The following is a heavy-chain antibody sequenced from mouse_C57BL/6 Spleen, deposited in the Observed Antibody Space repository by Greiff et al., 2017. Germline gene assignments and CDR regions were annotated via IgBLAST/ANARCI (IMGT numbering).Heavy chain of an antibody. CDR1: GFTFSSYA. CDR2: ISSGGDYT. Sequence: EVQLQESGAGLVKPGGSLKLSCAASGFTFSSYAMSWVRQTPEKRLEWVAYISSGGDYTYYAHTVKGRFTISRDNARNTLYLQMSSLTSEDTAVYYCTRVWASEDLAYWGQGTLVTVSA. CDR3: TRVWASEDLAY. J-gene: IGHJ3*01. D-gene: IGHD6-1*01. V-gene: IGHV5-9-1*02.